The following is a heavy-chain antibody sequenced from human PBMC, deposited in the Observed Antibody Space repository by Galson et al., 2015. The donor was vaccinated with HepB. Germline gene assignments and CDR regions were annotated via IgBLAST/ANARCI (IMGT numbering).Heavy chain of an antibody. CDR1: GFTFSSYA. CDR2: ISGSDGST. J-gene: IGHJ6*03. Sequence: SLRLSCAASGFTFSSYAMSWVRQAPGKGLQWVSGISGSDGSTYYADSVKGRFTISRDNSKKTLYLQIKSLRGEDSAVYYCAKGGRYTSWDYYYMDVWDKGTTVTVSS. D-gene: IGHD3-9*01. V-gene: IGHV3-23*01. CDR3: AKGGRYTSWDYYYMDV.